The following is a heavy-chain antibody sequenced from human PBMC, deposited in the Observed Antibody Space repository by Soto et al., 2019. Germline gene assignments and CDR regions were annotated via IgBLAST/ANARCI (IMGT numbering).Heavy chain of an antibody. Sequence: QVQLQESGPGLVKPSETLSLTCTVSGGSISSYYWSWIRQPPGKGLEWIGYIYYSGSTNYNPSLKSRVTISVDTSKNQFSLKLSSVTAADTAVYYCARELYGDYPMGAFDIWGQGTMVTVSS. V-gene: IGHV4-59*01. D-gene: IGHD4-17*01. CDR1: GGSISSYY. CDR2: IYYSGST. J-gene: IGHJ3*02. CDR3: ARELYGDYPMGAFDI.